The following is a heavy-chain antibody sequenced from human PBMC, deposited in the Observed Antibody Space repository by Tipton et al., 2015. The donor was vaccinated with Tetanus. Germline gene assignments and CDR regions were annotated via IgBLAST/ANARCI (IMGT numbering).Heavy chain of an antibody. CDR2: IYYSGST. J-gene: IGHJ1*01. D-gene: IGHD3-10*02. Sequence: TLSLTCTVSGSSITSTTHYWGWIRQAPGKGLEWIGIIYYSGSTYYNASLRSRVTISVDTPKNQFSLQLRSVTAADTAVYYCARQDTLKYYYVGYFHDWGQGTLVTVSS. CDR1: GSSITSTTHY. V-gene: IGHV4-39*01. CDR3: ARQDTLKYYYVGYFHD.